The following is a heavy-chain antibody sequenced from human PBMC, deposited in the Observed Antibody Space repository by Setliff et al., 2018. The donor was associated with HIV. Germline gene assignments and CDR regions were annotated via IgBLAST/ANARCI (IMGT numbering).Heavy chain of an antibody. CDR3: ARTRAPYFFDF. D-gene: IGHD1-26*01. V-gene: IGHV4-34*01. CDR1: GGSFSGYY. CDR2: FNHGRST. J-gene: IGHJ4*02. Sequence: PSETLSLTCAVYGGSFSGYYWSWIRQPPGKGLEWIGEFNHGRSTNNNPSLKSRVTISVDTSKNQFSLQLNSVTAADTAVYFCARTRAPYFFDFWGQGAQVTVSS.